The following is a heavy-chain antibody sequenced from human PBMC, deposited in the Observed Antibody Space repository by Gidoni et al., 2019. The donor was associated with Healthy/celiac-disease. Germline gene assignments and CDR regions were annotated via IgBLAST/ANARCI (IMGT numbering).Heavy chain of an antibody. D-gene: IGHD1-7*01. CDR1: GGSFSGYY. Sequence: QVQLQQWGAGLLKPSETLSLTCAVYGGSFSGYYWSWIRQPPGKGLQWIGEINHSGSTNYNPSLKSRVTISVDTSKNQFSLKLSSVTAADTAVYYCARGPWNNWNYVLFYWGQGTLVTVSS. CDR2: INHSGST. J-gene: IGHJ4*02. V-gene: IGHV4-34*01. CDR3: ARGPWNNWNYVLFY.